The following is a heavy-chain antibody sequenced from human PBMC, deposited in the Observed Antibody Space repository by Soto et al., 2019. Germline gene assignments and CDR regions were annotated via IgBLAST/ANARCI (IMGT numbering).Heavy chain of an antibody. CDR3: ARWGTTWGLDV. V-gene: IGHV3-33*05. J-gene: IGHJ4*01. D-gene: IGHD3-16*01. CDR2: TSNDGSNN. Sequence: QVQLVESGGGVVQPGTSLRLSCVGSGFTFRSYVIHWVRQAPGKGLEWVALTSNDGSNNFYGDSVKGRFTISRHNSRNTVDLQIDSLRFEDTALYYCARWGTTWGLDVWGHGTLVSVSS. CDR1: GFTFRSYV.